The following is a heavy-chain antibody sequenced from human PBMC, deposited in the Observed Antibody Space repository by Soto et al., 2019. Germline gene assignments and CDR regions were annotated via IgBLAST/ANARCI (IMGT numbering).Heavy chain of an antibody. D-gene: IGHD6-13*01. J-gene: IGHJ4*02. CDR3: ACYCGKAAARAVTGFDY. CDR1: GFTFSSYG. CDR2: ICSDGSNK. Sequence: GGSLRLSCAASGFTFSSYGMHWVRQAPGKGLEWVAVICSDGSNKYYADSVKGRFTISRDNSKNTLYLQMNSQSADDTAVYYGACYCGKAAARAVTGFDYWGQGTLVTVSS. V-gene: IGHV3-33*08.